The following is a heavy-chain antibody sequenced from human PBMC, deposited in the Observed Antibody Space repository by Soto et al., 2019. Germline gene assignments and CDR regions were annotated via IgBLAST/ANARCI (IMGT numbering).Heavy chain of an antibody. J-gene: IGHJ5*02. CDR1: GGSLRGYY. CDR3: SRYYDFWSGSLIPRHWFDP. CDR2: INHSGTT. Sequence: NPSGTMCLTCAVYGGSLRGYYWSWIRQTPGKGLESIGDINHSGTTNYNPSLNSLVTISVDTSKNQFSLKLSSVTAADTAVYYCSRYYDFWSGSLIPRHWFDPWGHGTLVTVSS. V-gene: IGHV4-34*01. D-gene: IGHD3-3*01.